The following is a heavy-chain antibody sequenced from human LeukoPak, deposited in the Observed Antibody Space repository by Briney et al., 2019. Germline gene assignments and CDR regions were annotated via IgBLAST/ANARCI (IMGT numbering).Heavy chain of an antibody. CDR1: GFTFSNYG. J-gene: IGHJ4*02. CDR3: AGGSGISDF. V-gene: IGHV3-33*01. D-gene: IGHD1-26*01. Sequence: GRSLRLSCAASGFTFSNYGMHWVRQAPGKGLEWVALIWHDGSNKYYADSVKGRFTISSDNSKNTLYLQMNSLRAEDTAVYYCAGGSGISDFWGQGTLVTVSS. CDR2: IWHDGSNK.